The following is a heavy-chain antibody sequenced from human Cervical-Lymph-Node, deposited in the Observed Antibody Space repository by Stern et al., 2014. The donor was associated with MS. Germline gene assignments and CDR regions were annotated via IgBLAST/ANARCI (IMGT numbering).Heavy chain of an antibody. Sequence: MQLVQSGGGLIQPGGSLRLSCAASWFTVRNNYIRWVRQAPEKGLEWVSHIYSGGATYYADSVKGRFTISRDNSKNTLYLQMNSLRAEDTAVYYCATDRGDWGQGTLVTVSS. CDR1: WFTVRNNY. CDR3: ATDRGD. J-gene: IGHJ4*02. V-gene: IGHV3-53*01. D-gene: IGHD3-10*01. CDR2: IYSGGAT.